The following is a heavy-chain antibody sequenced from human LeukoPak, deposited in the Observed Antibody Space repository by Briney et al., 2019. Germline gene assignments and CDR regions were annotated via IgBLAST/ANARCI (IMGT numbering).Heavy chain of an antibody. CDR3: ARLRGTGTLKGYFDY. D-gene: IGHD1-1*01. CDR2: IYYSGIT. CDR1: GGSIRSSGYY. V-gene: IGHV4-39*01. J-gene: IGHJ4*02. Sequence: SETLSLTCTVSGGSIRSSGYYWGWIRQPPGKGLEWIGSIYYSGITYYNPSLKSRVTIFADTSKNWFSLNLSSVTAADTAVYYCARLRGTGTLKGYFDYWGQGTLVTVSS.